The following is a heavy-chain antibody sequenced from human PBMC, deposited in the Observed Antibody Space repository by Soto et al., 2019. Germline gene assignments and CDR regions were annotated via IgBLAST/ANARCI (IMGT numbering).Heavy chain of an antibody. J-gene: IGHJ6*02. CDR1: GGTFSSYA. CDR2: IIPIFGTA. CDR3: ARDRGIAAAGSHYGMDV. Sequence: SVKVSCKASGGTFSSYAISWVRQAPGQGLEWMGGIIPIFGTANYAQKFQGRVTITADESTSTAYMELGSLRSEDTAVYYCARDRGIAAAGSHYGMDVWGQGTTVTVSS. V-gene: IGHV1-69*13. D-gene: IGHD6-13*01.